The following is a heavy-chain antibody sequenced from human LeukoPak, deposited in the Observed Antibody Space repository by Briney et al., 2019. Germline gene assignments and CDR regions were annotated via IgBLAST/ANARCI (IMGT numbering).Heavy chain of an antibody. Sequence: GGSLRLSCAASGFTFSSYSMNWVRQAPGKGLEWVANIKQDGSEKHYVDSVKGRFTISRDDAKNSLFLQMSSLRAEDTAVYYCAREGQGYGGKDYWGQGTRVTVSS. CDR2: IKQDGSEK. D-gene: IGHD4-23*01. CDR1: GFTFSSYS. V-gene: IGHV3-7*05. J-gene: IGHJ4*02. CDR3: AREGQGYGGKDY.